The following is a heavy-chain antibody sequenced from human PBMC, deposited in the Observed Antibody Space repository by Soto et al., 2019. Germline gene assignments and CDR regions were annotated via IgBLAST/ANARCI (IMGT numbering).Heavy chain of an antibody. CDR3: ARRGYTSSCFYYPYSRMDV. CDR2: MNPNSGNT. CDR1: GYTFTSYD. J-gene: IGHJ6*02. V-gene: IGHV1-8*01. D-gene: IGHD6-13*01. Sequence: QVQLVQSGAEVKKPGASVKVSCKASGYTFTSYDINWVRQATGQGLEWMGWMNPNSGNTGYAQKFQGRVTMTTNTSITTAYMEFSSLRSEDPAVYYSARRGYTSSCFYYPYSRMDVWGQGPTVTVSS.